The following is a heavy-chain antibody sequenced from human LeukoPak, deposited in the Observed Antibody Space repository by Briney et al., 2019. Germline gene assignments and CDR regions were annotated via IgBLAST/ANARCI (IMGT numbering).Heavy chain of an antibody. CDR1: GGTFSSYA. D-gene: IGHD3-10*01. CDR2: IIPIFGTA. CDR3: ARAGGVYGSGSYTPPLEYYYYYMDV. V-gene: IGHV1-69*13. Sequence: ASVKVSCKASGGTFSSYAISWVRQAPGQGLEWMGGIIPIFGTANYAQKFQGRVTITADESTSTAYMELSSLRSEDTAVYYCARAGGVYGSGSYTPPLEYYYYYMDVWGKGTTVTISS. J-gene: IGHJ6*03.